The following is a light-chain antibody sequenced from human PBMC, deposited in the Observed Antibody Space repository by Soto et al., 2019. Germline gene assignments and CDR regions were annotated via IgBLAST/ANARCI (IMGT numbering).Light chain of an antibody. V-gene: IGKV1-39*01. CDR1: ESISSY. Sequence: DLQMTQSPSSLSASVGDRVTITCRASESISSYLNWYQKKPGKAPELLIYAASGLQSGVPSRFSGSGSGTDFTLTISGLQPDDFATYYCQQSYSSPFTFGPGTKVDIK. CDR2: AAS. CDR3: QQSYSSPFT. J-gene: IGKJ3*01.